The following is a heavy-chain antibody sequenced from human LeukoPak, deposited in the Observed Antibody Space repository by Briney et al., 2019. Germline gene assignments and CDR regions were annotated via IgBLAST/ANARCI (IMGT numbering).Heavy chain of an antibody. CDR3: ARTVSGYYFNA. CDR1: GGSTNSYY. J-gene: IGHJ5*02. D-gene: IGHD5-12*01. V-gene: IGHV4-59*01. Sequence: SETLSLTCTVSGGSTNSYYWSWIRQSPGKGLEWIGYVAYSGSTNYNPSHKSRVTIPLDTSKNQFSLKLSSVTAADTAVYYCARTVSGYYFNAWGPGTLVTVSS. CDR2: VAYSGST.